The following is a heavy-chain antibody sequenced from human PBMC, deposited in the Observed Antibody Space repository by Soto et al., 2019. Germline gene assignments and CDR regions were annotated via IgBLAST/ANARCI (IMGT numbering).Heavy chain of an antibody. CDR2: ISWNSGSI. Sequence: GGSLKPSCAASGSTFVDNAIPWVRQAPGKALEWVSGISWNSGSIGYADSVKGRFTISRDNAKNSLYLQMNSLRAEDTALYYCAKDIGVAATTTTIGAFDIWGQGTMVTVSS. CDR1: GSTFVDNA. J-gene: IGHJ3*02. V-gene: IGHV3-9*01. D-gene: IGHD2-15*01. CDR3: AKDIGVAATTTTIGAFDI.